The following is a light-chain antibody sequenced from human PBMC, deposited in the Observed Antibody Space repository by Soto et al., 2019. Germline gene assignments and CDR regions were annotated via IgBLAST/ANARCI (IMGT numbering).Light chain of an antibody. J-gene: IGKJ1*01. CDR2: AAS. Sequence: DIQLTQSPSFLSASVGDRVTITCRASQGISRYLAWYQQKPGTAPNLLIFAASTLQSGVPSRFSGNGSGTEFTLTISSLQPEDFATYYCQQVNTYPRTFGQGTKVEIK. V-gene: IGKV1-9*01. CDR1: QGISRY. CDR3: QQVNTYPRT.